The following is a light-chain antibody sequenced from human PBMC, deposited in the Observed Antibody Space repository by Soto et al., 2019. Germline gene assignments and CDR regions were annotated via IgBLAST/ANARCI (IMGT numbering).Light chain of an antibody. CDR3: HSYDSSLSGWV. Sequence: QSVLTQPPSVSGAPGQGVTISCTGSSSNIGAGYDVHWYQQLPGTAPKLLIYGNSNRPSGVPDRFSGSKSGTSASLAITGLQAEDEADYYCHSYDSSLSGWVFGGGTKLTVL. V-gene: IGLV1-40*01. CDR2: GNS. J-gene: IGLJ3*02. CDR1: SSNIGAGYD.